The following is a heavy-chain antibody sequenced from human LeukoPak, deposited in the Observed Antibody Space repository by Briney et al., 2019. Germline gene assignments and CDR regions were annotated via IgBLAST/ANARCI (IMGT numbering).Heavy chain of an antibody. CDR3: ARGGEGGLLQPDHHYGMDV. D-gene: IGHD2-15*01. V-gene: IGHV3-23*01. J-gene: IGHJ6*02. Sequence: PGGSLRLSCAASGFTFSSYSMNWVRQAPGKGLEWVSDISGSGGVTHYVDSVKGRFTISRDNSKNTLYLEMNSLRAEDTAVYYCARGGEGGLLQPDHHYGMDVWGQGTKVTVSS. CDR1: GFTFSSYS. CDR2: ISGSGGVT.